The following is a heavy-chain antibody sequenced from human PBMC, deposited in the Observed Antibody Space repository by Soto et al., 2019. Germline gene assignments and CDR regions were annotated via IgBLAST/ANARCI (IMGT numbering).Heavy chain of an antibody. J-gene: IGHJ6*02. CDR3: ARDVAYTYYDFWSGYSATRRLDV. V-gene: IGHV1-2*04. D-gene: IGHD3-3*01. CDR1: GYTFTGYY. Sequence: GASVKVSCKASGYTFTGYYMHWVRQAPGHGLEWMGWINPKSGGTNYAQKFQGWVTMTRDTSISTAYMELNRLRSDDTAVYYCARDVAYTYYDFWSGYSATRRLDVWGQGTTVTVSS. CDR2: INPKSGGT.